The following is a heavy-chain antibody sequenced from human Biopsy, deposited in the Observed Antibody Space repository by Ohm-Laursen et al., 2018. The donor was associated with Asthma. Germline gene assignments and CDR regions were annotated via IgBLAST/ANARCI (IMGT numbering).Heavy chain of an antibody. CDR3: ASYEVVTSILPLDV. CDR1: GFTFSRYG. D-gene: IGHD2-21*02. CDR2: ISYDGSNK. V-gene: IGHV3-30*03. J-gene: IGHJ6*02. Sequence: SLRLPCAVSGFTFSRYGMHWVRQAPGKGLEWVAVISYDGSNKYYGDSVQGRFTISRDNSKNTLYLQMNSLRAEDTAVYYCASYEVVTSILPLDVWGQGTTVTVSS.